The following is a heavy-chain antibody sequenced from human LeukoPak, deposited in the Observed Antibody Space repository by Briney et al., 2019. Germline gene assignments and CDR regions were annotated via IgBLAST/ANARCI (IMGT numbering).Heavy chain of an antibody. J-gene: IGHJ6*03. CDR3: ARRSPYYYMDV. CDR2: INQDGSEK. V-gene: IGHV3-7*01. Sequence: GGSLKLSCAASGFTLITYWMTWVRQAPGKGLEWVANINQDGSEKYYVGSVKGRFTISRDNAKNTLYLQMNSLRAEDTAVYYCARRSPYYYMDVWGKGTTVTISS. CDR1: GFTLITYW.